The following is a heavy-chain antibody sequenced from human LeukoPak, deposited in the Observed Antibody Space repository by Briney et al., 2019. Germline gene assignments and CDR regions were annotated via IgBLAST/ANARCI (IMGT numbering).Heavy chain of an antibody. J-gene: IGHJ3*02. D-gene: IGHD6-13*01. CDR3: ARDRAAAGTDAFDI. Sequence: PGGSLRLSCAASGFTVSSNYMSWVRQAPGKGLEWVSVTYSGGSTYYADSVKGRFTISRDNSKNTLYLQMNSLRAEDTAVYYCARDRAAAGTDAFDIWGQGTMVTVSS. V-gene: IGHV3-66*01. CDR2: TYSGGST. CDR1: GFTVSSNY.